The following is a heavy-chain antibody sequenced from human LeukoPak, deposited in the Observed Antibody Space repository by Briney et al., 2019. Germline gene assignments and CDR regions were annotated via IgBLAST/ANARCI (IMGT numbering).Heavy chain of an antibody. CDR2: IYYSGST. V-gene: IGHV4-39*01. CDR3: ASSPAAMGQYYFDY. J-gene: IGHJ4*02. CDR1: GGSISSSSYY. D-gene: IGHD2-2*01. Sequence: SETLSLTCTVSGGSISSSSYYWGWIRQPPGKGLEWIGSIYYSGSTYYNPSLKSRVTISVDTSKNQFSLKLSSVTAADTAVYYCASSPAAMGQYYFDYWGQGTLVTVSS.